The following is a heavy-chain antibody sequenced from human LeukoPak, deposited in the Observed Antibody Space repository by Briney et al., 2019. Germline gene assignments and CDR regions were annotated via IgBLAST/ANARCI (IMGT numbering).Heavy chain of an antibody. CDR1: GFTFSSYV. V-gene: IGHV3-30*04. D-gene: IGHD3-10*01. Sequence: GGSLRLSCAASGFTFSSYVMHWVRQAPGKGLEWVAVISYDGSNKYYADSVKGRFTISRDNSKNTLYLQMNSLRAEDTAVYYCARDSRGSFDYWGQGTLVTVSS. CDR2: ISYDGSNK. J-gene: IGHJ4*02. CDR3: ARDSRGSFDY.